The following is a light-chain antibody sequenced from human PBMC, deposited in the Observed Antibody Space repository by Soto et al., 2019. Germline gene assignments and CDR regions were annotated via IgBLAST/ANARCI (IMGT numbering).Light chain of an antibody. CDR3: QQYSSFSRT. CDR2: DAS. J-gene: IGKJ1*01. Sequence: DIQITQSPSSLSASVGDRVTITCRASQSISSWLAWYQQKLGKAPKLLIYDASSLESGVPSRFSGSGSGTEFTLTISSLQPDDFASYYCQQYSSFSRTFGQGTKVDIK. CDR1: QSISSW. V-gene: IGKV1-5*01.